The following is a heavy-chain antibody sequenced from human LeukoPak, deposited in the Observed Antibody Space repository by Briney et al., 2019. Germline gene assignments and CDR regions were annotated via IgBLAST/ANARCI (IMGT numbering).Heavy chain of an antibody. J-gene: IGHJ4*02. Sequence: PGESLKISCKGSGYSFTSYWISWVRQMPGKGLEWMGRIDPSDSYTNYSPSFQGHVTISADKSLSTAYLQWSSLKASDTAMYYCATHQSSSVDYWGQGTLVTVSS. D-gene: IGHD6-13*01. CDR2: IDPSDSYT. CDR1: GYSFTSYW. V-gene: IGHV5-10-1*01. CDR3: ATHQSSSVDY.